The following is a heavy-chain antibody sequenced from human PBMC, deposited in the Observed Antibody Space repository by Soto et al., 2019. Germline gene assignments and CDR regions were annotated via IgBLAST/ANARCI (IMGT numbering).Heavy chain of an antibody. CDR3: ARHGVDYGDYASYYYYGMDV. V-gene: IGHV4-39*01. J-gene: IGHJ6*02. D-gene: IGHD4-17*01. CDR2: IYFSGSA. CDR1: GGSISSSTYY. Sequence: SETLSLTCTVSGGSISSSTYYWGWIRQPPGKGLEWIGMIYFSGSAYYNPSLKSRVTISIDTSKNQFSLRLSSVTAADTAVYYCARHGVDYGDYASYYYYGMDVWGRGTTVTVSS.